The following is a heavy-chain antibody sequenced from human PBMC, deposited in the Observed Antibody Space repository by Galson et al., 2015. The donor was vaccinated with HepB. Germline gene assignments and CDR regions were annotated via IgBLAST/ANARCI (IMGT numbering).Heavy chain of an antibody. CDR3: VKSKGKGNYGSGSGFDY. V-gene: IGHV3-64D*06. D-gene: IGHD3-10*01. CDR2: ISSNGGST. Sequence: SLRLSCAASGFTFSSCAMHWVRQAPGKGLEYVSGISSNGGSTYHADSVKGRFTISRDNSKNTLYLQMSSLRAEDTAVYYCVKSKGKGNYGSGSGFDYWGQGTLVTVSS. CDR1: GFTFSSCA. J-gene: IGHJ4*02.